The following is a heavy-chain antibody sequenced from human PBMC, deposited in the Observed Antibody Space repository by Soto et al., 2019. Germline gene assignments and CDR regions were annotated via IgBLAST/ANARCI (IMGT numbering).Heavy chain of an antibody. J-gene: IGHJ4*02. Sequence: PVGPLRLSCAASGYTIAAHAMSGVRQAQGKGLEWVSSISESGDITFYAESVRGWFTISRENSKNMLFLYLSSLRAEDVAMYYGVPGSSSTAGEDCWGQGTLVTVSS. CDR3: VPGSSSTAGEDC. V-gene: IGHV3-23*01. D-gene: IGHD3-10*01. CDR1: GYTIAAHA. CDR2: ISESGDIT.